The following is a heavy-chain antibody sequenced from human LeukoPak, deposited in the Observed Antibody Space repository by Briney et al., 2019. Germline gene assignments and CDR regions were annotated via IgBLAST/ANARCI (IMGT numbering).Heavy chain of an antibody. CDR1: GFTFSSYA. D-gene: IGHD4-17*01. V-gene: IGHV3-30*04. CDR3: ARGDGYGDR. J-gene: IGHJ4*02. Sequence: GGSLRLSCAASGFTFSSYAMHWVRQAPGKGLEWVAVISYDGSNKYYADSVKGRFTIPRDNSKNTLYLQMNSLRAEDTAVYYCARGDGYGDRWGQGTLVTVSS. CDR2: ISYDGSNK.